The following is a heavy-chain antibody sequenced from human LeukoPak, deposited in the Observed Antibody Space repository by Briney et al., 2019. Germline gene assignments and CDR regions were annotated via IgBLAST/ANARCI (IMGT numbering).Heavy chain of an antibody. CDR3: ARVGIVVVVAYAFDI. CDR1: GFTVSSNY. D-gene: IGHD2-15*01. Sequence: GGSLRLSCAASGFTVSSNYMSWVRQAPGKGLEWVSLIYSGGSTHYADSVKGRLTISRDNAKNSLFLQMNSLRAEDTAVYYCARVGIVVVVAYAFDIWGQGTMVAVSS. CDR2: IYSGGST. V-gene: IGHV3-53*01. J-gene: IGHJ3*02.